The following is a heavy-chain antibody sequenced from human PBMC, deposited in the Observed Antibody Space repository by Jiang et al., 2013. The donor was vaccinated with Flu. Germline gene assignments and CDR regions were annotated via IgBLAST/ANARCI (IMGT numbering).Heavy chain of an antibody. D-gene: IGHD4-17*01. J-gene: IGHJ6*02. Sequence: LEWMGWINTNTGNPTYAQGFTGRFVFSLDTSVSTAYLQISSLKAEDTAVYYCARDPTPDYGDYKYYYYYYGMDVWGQGTTVTVSS. CDR2: INTNTGNP. CDR3: ARDPTPDYGDYKYYYYYYGMDV. V-gene: IGHV7-4-1*02.